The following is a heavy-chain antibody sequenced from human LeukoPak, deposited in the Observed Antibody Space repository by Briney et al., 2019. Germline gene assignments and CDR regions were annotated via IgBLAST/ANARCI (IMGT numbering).Heavy chain of an antibody. D-gene: IGHD5-18*01. J-gene: IGHJ5*02. CDR1: GGSISSYY. V-gene: IGHV4-59*01. Sequence: PSETLSLTCTVSGGSISSYYWSWIRQPPGKGLEWIGYIYYSGSTNYNPSLKSRVTISVDTSKNQFSLKLSSVTAADTAVYYCARDLRVTINNWFDPWGQGTLVTVSS. CDR2: IYYSGST. CDR3: ARDLRVTINNWFDP.